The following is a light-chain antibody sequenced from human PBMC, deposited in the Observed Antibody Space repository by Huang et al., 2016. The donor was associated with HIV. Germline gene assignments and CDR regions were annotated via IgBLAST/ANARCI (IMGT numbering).Light chain of an antibody. CDR3: QKYDSAPLT. V-gene: IGKV1-27*01. J-gene: IGKJ4*01. CDR1: QGISNS. Sequence: DIQMTQSPSSLSASVGDRVTITCRASQGISNSLAWYQQKPGKVPRLLIYAASTLQSGVPSRFSGRRSGRDFSLTSGSLQPEDVATYYCQKYDSAPLTFGGGTKVEI. CDR2: AAS.